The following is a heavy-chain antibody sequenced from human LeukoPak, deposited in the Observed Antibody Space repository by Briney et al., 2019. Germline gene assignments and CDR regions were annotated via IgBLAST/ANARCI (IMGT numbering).Heavy chain of an antibody. V-gene: IGHV4-34*01. D-gene: IGHD4-17*01. CDR3: ARHSMFHGDYVAVVRWFDP. J-gene: IGHJ5*02. CDR2: INHSGST. CDR1: GGSFSGYY. Sequence: SETLSLTCAVYGGSFSGYYWSWIRQPPGKGLEWIGEINHSGSTNYNPSLKSRVTISVDTSKNQFSLKLSSVTAADTAVYYCARHSMFHGDYVAVVRWFDPWGQGTLVTVSS.